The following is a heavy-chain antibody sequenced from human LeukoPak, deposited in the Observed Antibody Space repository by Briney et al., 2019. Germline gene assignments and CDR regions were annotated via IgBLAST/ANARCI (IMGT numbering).Heavy chain of an antibody. CDR2: INPNSGGT. Sequence: ASVKVSCKASGYTFTVYYMHWVRQAPGQGLEWMGWINPNSGGTNYAQKFQGRVTMTRDTSISTAYMELSRLRSDYTAVYYCARIIWGVRGSYYFDYWGQGTLVTVSS. CDR1: GYTFTVYY. CDR3: ARIIWGVRGSYYFDY. J-gene: IGHJ4*02. V-gene: IGHV1-2*02. D-gene: IGHD3-10*01.